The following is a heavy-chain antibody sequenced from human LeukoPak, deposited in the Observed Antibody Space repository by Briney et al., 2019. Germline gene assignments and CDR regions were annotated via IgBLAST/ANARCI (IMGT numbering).Heavy chain of an antibody. CDR2: INPNSGGT. J-gene: IGHJ3*02. V-gene: IGHV1-2*04. CDR1: GYTFTGNY. CDR3: ARGGSTSWMGYAFDI. D-gene: IGHD6-13*01. Sequence: ASVKVSCKASGYTFTGNYMHWVRQAPGQGLEWMGWINPNSGGTKYAQKFQGWVTMTRDTSINTVYMELSRLRSDDTAVYYCARGGSTSWMGYAFDIWGQGTMVTVSS.